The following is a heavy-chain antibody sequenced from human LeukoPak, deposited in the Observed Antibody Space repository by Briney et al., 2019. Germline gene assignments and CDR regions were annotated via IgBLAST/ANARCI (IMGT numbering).Heavy chain of an antibody. Sequence: PSQTLSLTCTVSGGSISSGGYYWSWIRQHPGKGLEWIGYIYYSGSTYYNPSLKSRVTISVDTSKSQFSLKLSSVTAADTAVYYCARVVRGRAAAVTSNFGYWGQGTLVTVSS. CDR2: IYYSGST. D-gene: IGHD6-13*01. J-gene: IGHJ4*02. V-gene: IGHV4-31*03. CDR3: ARVVRGRAAAVTSNFGY. CDR1: GGSISSGGYY.